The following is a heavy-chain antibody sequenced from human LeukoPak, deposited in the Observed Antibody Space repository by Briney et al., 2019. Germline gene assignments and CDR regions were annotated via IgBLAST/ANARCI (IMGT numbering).Heavy chain of an antibody. CDR3: ARADCSSSTCYLRRSWFDP. Sequence: PGGSLRLSCAASGFSFSGHDMNWVRQAPGKGLEWVSSISFSSTYIYYADSVRGRFTISRDNAKNSLYLQMNSLRVEDTALYYCARADCSSSTCYLRRSWFDPWGQGTLVTVSS. J-gene: IGHJ5*02. CDR1: GFSFSGHD. CDR2: ISFSSTYI. V-gene: IGHV3-21*01. D-gene: IGHD2-2*01.